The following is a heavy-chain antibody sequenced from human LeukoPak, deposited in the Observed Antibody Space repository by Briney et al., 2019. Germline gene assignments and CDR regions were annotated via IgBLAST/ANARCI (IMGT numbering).Heavy chain of an antibody. V-gene: IGHV3-23*01. CDR1: KFNFNSYG. D-gene: IGHD4-17*01. CDR3: AKDPNGDYIGTFDI. J-gene: IGHJ3*02. CDR2: ISGSGGST. Sequence: GGSLRLSCITSKFNFNSYGMTWVRQAPGKGLEWVSSISGSGGSTQYAASVQGRFTISRDNSKNILYLQMNSLRAEDTAVYYCAKDPNGDYIGTFDIWGQGTMVTVSS.